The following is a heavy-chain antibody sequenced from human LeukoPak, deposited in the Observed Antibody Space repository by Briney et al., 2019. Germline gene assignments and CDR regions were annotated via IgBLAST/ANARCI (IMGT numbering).Heavy chain of an antibody. CDR3: ARYFPDDYGDYVDAFDL. J-gene: IGHJ3*01. CDR2: ISAYNGNT. V-gene: IGHV1-18*01. CDR1: GYTFTSYG. D-gene: IGHD4-17*01. Sequence: ASVKVSCKASGYTFTSYGISWVRQAPGQGLGGMGWISAYNGNTNYTQKLQGRVTITTDTSTSTAYMELRSLRSDDTAVYYCARYFPDDYGDYVDAFDLWGQGTMVTVSS.